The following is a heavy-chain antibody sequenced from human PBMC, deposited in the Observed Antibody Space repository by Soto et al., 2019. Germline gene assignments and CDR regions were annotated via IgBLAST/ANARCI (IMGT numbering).Heavy chain of an antibody. J-gene: IGHJ4*02. Sequence: QVQLQESGPGLVKPSQTLSLTCTVSGGSISSGDYYWSWIRQPPGKGLEWIGYIYYSGSTYYNPSLKSRVTISVDTSKNQFSLKLSSVTAADTAVYYCARVTSAYYDSSGYSLYFDYWGQGTLVTVSS. CDR2: IYYSGST. V-gene: IGHV4-30-4*01. CDR3: ARVTSAYYDSSGYSLYFDY. D-gene: IGHD3-22*01. CDR1: GGSISSGDYY.